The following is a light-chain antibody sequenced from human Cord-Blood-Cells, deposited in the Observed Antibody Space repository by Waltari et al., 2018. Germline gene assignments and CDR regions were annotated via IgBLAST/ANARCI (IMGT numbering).Light chain of an antibody. CDR2: GKN. V-gene: IGLV3-19*01. J-gene: IGLJ2*01. Sequence: SSELTQDPAVSVALGQTVRITCPGDSLRSYSASWYQQKPGQAPVLVIYGKNNRPSGIPDRFSGSSSGNTASLTITGAQAEDEADYYCNSRDSSGNHLEFGGGTKLTVL. CDR3: NSRDSSGNHLE. CDR1: SLRSYS.